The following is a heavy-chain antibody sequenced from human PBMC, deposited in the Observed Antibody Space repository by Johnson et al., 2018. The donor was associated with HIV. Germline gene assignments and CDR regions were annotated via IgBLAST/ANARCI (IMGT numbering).Heavy chain of an antibody. CDR3: ARTPSTYYYDSRGYVDAFDM. D-gene: IGHD3-22*01. CDR2: IGTAGDT. V-gene: IGHV3-13*01. J-gene: IGHJ3*02. CDR1: GFTFSSYD. Sequence: VQLVESGGGLVQPGGSLRLSCAASGFTFSSYDMHWVRQATGKGLEWVSVIGTAGDTYYPGSVKGRFTISRENAKNSFYLQMNSLRAGDTAVYYCARTPSTYYYDSRGYVDAFDMWGQGTMVTVSS.